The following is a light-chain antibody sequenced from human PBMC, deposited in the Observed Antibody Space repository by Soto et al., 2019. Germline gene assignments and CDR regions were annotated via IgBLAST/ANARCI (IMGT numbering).Light chain of an antibody. CDR1: QDVSNY. Sequence: NHGTPPPASLSASVGARVTITCQASQDVSNYLNWYQQKPGKAPKLLIFDASSLQSGVPSRFSGGGSGTEFTLSISSLQPDDFATYYCQLYDGHSVFTFGGGTKVDI. J-gene: IGKJ4*01. CDR3: QLYDGHSVFT. CDR2: DAS. V-gene: IGKV1-33*01.